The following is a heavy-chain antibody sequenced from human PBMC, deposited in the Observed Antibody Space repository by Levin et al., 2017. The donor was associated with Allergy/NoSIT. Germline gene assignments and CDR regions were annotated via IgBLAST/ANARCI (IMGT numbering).Heavy chain of an antibody. D-gene: IGHD6-19*01. J-gene: IGHJ3*02. V-gene: IGHV1-2*02. CDR2: INPNSGGT. CDR1: GYTFTGYY. Sequence: ASVKVSCKASGYTFTGYYMHWVRQAPGQGLEWMGWINPNSGGTNYAQKFQGRVTMTRDTSISTAYMELSRLRSDDTAVYYCARDLVAGEIMFDAFDIWGQGTMVTVSS. CDR3: ARDLVAGEIMFDAFDI.